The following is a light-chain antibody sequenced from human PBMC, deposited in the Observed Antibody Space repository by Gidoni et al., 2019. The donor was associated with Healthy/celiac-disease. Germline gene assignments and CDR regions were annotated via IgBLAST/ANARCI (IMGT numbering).Light chain of an antibody. V-gene: IGKV3-15*01. CDR3: QQYNIWPPIT. CDR2: GAS. Sequence: EIVMTLSPATLSVSPGERATLSCRASQSVASKLAWYQQRPGQAPRLLIYGASTRATGVPARFSGSGSGTEFTLTISSLQSEDFAVYYCQQYNIWPPITFGQGTRLEIK. J-gene: IGKJ5*01. CDR1: QSVASK.